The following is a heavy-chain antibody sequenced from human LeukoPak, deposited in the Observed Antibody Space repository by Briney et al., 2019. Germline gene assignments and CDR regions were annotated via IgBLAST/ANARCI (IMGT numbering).Heavy chain of an antibody. CDR3: ARGPVTIFGVVTIDY. CDR2: ISAYNGNT. V-gene: IGHV1-18*01. Sequence: ASVKVSCKASGYTFTSYGISWVRQAPGQGLEWMGWISAYNGNTNYAQKLQGRVTMTTDTSTSTAYMELRSLRSDDTAVYYCARGPVTIFGVVTIDYWGQGILVTVSS. J-gene: IGHJ4*02. D-gene: IGHD3-3*01. CDR1: GYTFTSYG.